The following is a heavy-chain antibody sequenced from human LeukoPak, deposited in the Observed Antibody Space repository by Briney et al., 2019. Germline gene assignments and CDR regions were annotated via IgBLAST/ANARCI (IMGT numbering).Heavy chain of an antibody. D-gene: IGHD3-10*01. Sequence: GGSLRLSCAASGFTFSNAWMSWVRQAPGKGLEWVGRIKSKTDGGTTDYAAPVKGRFTISRDNSKNTLYLQINSLKTEDTAVYYCPTRPQSRGGGFDYWGQGTLVTVSS. V-gene: IGHV3-15*01. CDR3: PTRPQSRGGGFDY. CDR2: IKSKTDGGTT. J-gene: IGHJ4*02. CDR1: GFTFSNAW.